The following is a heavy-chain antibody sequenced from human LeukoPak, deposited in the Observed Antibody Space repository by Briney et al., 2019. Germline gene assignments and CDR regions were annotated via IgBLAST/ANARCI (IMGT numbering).Heavy chain of an antibody. D-gene: IGHD6-19*01. V-gene: IGHV4-38-2*02. Sequence: SETLSLTCTVSGYSISSGYYWGWIRQPPGKGLEWIGSIYHSGSTYYNPSLKSRVTISVDTSKNQFSLKLSSVTAADTAVYYCARHAVAGTRWFDPWGQGTLVTVSS. J-gene: IGHJ5*02. CDR1: GYSISSGYY. CDR2: IYHSGST. CDR3: ARHAVAGTRWFDP.